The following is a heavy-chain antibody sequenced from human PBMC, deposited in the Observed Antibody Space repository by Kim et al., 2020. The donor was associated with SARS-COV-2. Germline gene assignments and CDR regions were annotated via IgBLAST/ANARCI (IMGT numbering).Heavy chain of an antibody. D-gene: IGHD6-13*01. CDR1: GYTLTELS. CDR2: FDPEDGET. V-gene: IGHV1-24*01. Sequence: ASVKVSCKVSGYTLTELSMHWVRQAPGKGLEWMGGFDPEDGETIYAQKFQGRVTMTEDTSTDTAYMELSSLRSEDTAVYYCATVYSSSWSTPRPFDYWGQGTLVTVSS. CDR3: ATVYSSSWSTPRPFDY. J-gene: IGHJ4*02.